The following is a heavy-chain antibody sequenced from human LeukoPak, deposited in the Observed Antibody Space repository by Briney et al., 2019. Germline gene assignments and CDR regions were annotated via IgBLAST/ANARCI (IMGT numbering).Heavy chain of an antibody. V-gene: IGHV1-18*01. Sequence: GASVRVSCMASGYTFTSYGISWVRQAPGQGREWMGWISAYNGDIKYAQNLQGRVTMTTDTSTSTAYMELRSLRSDDTAVYYCARVGYDFWSGTHYYYYYMDIWGEGTTVTVSS. CDR2: ISAYNGDI. D-gene: IGHD3-3*01. J-gene: IGHJ6*03. CDR3: ARVGYDFWSGTHYYYYYMDI. CDR1: GYTFTSYG.